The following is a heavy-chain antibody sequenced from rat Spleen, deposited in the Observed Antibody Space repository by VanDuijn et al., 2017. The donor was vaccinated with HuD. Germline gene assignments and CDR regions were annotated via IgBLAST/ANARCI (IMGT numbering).Heavy chain of an antibody. CDR1: GFTFRNYD. J-gene: IGHJ2*01. D-gene: IGHD1-9*01. CDR2: ISSGGGGT. CDR3: VRHGYTRYYFDY. V-gene: IGHV5-25*01. Sequence: EVQLVESGGDLVQPGRSLKLSCAASGFTFRNYDMAWVRQAPKKGLEWVASISSGGGGTYYADSVEGRFTISRDNAKSTLYLQMDSLRSEDTATYYCVRHGYTRYYFDYWGQGVMVTVSS.